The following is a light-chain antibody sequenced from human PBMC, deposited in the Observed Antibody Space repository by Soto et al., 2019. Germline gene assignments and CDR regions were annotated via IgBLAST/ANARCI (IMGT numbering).Light chain of an antibody. CDR1: RSLVYSDGNAY. J-gene: IGKJ1*01. CDR3: MQGTPWPPT. V-gene: IGKV2-30*01. Sequence: DVVMTQSPLSLPVTLGQPASISCRSSRSLVYSDGNAYLNWFHQRPGQSPRRLIYKASNRDSGVPDRFSGSDSGTDFTLHINRVEAEDVGVYYCMQGTPWPPTFGRGTRVEIE. CDR2: KAS.